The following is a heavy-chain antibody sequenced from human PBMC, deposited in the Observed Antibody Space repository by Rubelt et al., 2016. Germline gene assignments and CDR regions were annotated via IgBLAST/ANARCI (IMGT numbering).Heavy chain of an antibody. J-gene: IGHJ5*02. CDR3: ARAHYYGSESYYKKYNWFDP. CDR2: INHSGST. Sequence: KPSETLSLTCAVYGGSFSGYYWSWIRQPPGKGLEWIGEINHSGSTNYNLSLKSRVTISVDTSKNQFSLKLSSVTAADTAVYYCARAHYYGSESYYKKYNWFDPWGQGTLVTVSS. D-gene: IGHD3-10*01. V-gene: IGHV4-34*01. CDR1: GGSFSGYY.